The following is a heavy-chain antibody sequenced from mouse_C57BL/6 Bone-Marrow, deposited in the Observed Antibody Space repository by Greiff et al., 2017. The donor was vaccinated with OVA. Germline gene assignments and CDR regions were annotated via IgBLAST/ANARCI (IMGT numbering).Heavy chain of an antibody. V-gene: IGHV5-17*01. CDR2: ISSGSSTI. CDR1: GFTFSDYG. D-gene: IGHD1-1*01. J-gene: IGHJ3*01. CDR3: ARPGGSSPWFAY. Sequence: EVMLVESGGGLVKPGGSLKLSCAASGFTFSDYGMHWVRQAPEKGLEWVAYISSGSSTIYYADTVKGGFTLSRDNAKNTLFLQMTSLRSEDTAMYDGARPGGSSPWFAYWGQGTLVTVSA.